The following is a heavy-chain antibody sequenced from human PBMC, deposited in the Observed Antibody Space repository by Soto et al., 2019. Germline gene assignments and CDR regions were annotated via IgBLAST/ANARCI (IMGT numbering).Heavy chain of an antibody. Sequence: QVQLVQSASEVMKPGASVKVSCKASGYTFIRYGITWVRQAPGQRLEWMGWISPYNDQTIYAQKLQGRVTMTADTSTRTVYMQLRSLKSDDTAVYYCARGGYYDNVWGKLSHYGLGVWGQGTSVTVSS. CDR1: GYTFIRYG. D-gene: IGHD3-16*01. CDR2: ISPYNDQT. J-gene: IGHJ6*02. V-gene: IGHV1-18*01. CDR3: ARGGYYDNVWGKLSHYGLGV.